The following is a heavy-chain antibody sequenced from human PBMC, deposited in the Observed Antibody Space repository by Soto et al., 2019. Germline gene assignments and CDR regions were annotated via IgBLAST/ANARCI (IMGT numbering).Heavy chain of an antibody. CDR2: ISSSSSYI. D-gene: IGHD6-6*01. CDR1: GFTFSSYS. Sequence: GGSLRLSCAASGFTFSSYSMNWVRQAPGKGLEWVSSISSSSSYIYYADSVKGRLTISRDNAKNSLYLQMNSLRAEDTAVYYCARVHDKQLVAAYYYYGMDVWGQGTTVTVSS. J-gene: IGHJ6*02. CDR3: ARVHDKQLVAAYYYYGMDV. V-gene: IGHV3-21*01.